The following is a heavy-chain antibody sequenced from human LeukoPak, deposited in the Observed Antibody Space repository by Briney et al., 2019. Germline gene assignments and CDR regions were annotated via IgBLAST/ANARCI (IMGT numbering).Heavy chain of an antibody. D-gene: IGHD2-2*01. Sequence: SETLSLTCTVSGGSISSYYWSWIRQPPGEGLEWIGYIYYSGSTNYNPSLKSRVTISVDTSKNQFSLKLSSVTAADTAVYYCARGGYHCSSTSCYSYNWFDPWGQGTLVTVSS. CDR2: IYYSGST. V-gene: IGHV4-59*12. J-gene: IGHJ5*02. CDR1: GGSISSYY. CDR3: ARGGYHCSSTSCYSYNWFDP.